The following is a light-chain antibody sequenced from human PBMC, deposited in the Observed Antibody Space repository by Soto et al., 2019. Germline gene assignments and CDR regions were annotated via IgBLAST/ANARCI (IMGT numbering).Light chain of an antibody. V-gene: IGLV1-51*01. CDR3: GTWDTSLSAVV. CDR1: SSNIGKNY. Sequence: QSVLTQPPSVSAAPGQQVTISCSGASSNIGKNYVSWYQQLPGAAPKLVIFDTNKRPSGIPDRFSGAKSGTSAALDITALQTGDEADYYCGTWDTSLSAVVFGGGTKLTVL. CDR2: DTN. J-gene: IGLJ2*01.